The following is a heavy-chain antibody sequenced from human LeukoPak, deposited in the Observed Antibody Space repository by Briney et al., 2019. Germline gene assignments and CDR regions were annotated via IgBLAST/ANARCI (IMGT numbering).Heavy chain of an antibody. CDR1: GFTFSSYA. V-gene: IGHV3-23*01. CDR3: TRAHSSGYNYFDY. D-gene: IGHD3-22*01. J-gene: IGHJ4*02. Sequence: GGSLRLSCAASGFTFSSYAMSWVRQAPGKGLEWVSAISGSGGSTYYADSVKGRFTISRDNSKNTLYLQMNSLRAEDTAVYYCTRAHSSGYNYFDYWGQGTLVTVSS. CDR2: ISGSGGST.